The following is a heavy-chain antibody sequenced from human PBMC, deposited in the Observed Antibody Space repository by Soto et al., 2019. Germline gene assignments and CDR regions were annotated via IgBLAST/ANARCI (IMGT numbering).Heavy chain of an antibody. D-gene: IGHD3-10*01. CDR3: AREVQVHTPAFVY. J-gene: IGHJ4*02. Sequence: QVQLVQSGAEMKKPGSSVKVSCQSSGGTVNTYAMNWVRQAPGQGPEWMGDISPMFGAANYAPKFPGRVNITADESTGTSYMQLSRFTSADTALYFCAREVQVHTPAFVYWGQGTMVTVSS. CDR1: GGTVNTYA. CDR2: ISPMFGAA. V-gene: IGHV1-69*19.